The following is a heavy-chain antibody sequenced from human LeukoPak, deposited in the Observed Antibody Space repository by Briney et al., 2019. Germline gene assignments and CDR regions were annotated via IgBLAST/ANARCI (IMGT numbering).Heavy chain of an antibody. CDR3: ARSDGSGSYYLDY. V-gene: IGHV1-46*01. D-gene: IGHD3-10*01. J-gene: IGHJ4*02. CDR1: GYTFASYY. Sequence: ASVKVSCKASGYTFASYYMHWVRQAPGQGLEWMGIINPSGGSTSYAQKLQGRVTMTTDTSTSTAYMELRSLRSDDTAVYYCARSDGSGSYYLDYWGQGTLVTVSS. CDR2: INPSGGST.